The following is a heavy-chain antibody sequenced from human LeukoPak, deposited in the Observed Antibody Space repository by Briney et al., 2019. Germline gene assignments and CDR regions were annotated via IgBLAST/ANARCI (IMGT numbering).Heavy chain of an antibody. D-gene: IGHD2-2*02. CDR1: GGSFSGYY. CDR3: ARGGRYCSSTSCYMEPVALRYYYYMDV. Sequence: SETLSLTCAVYGGSFSGYYWSWIRQPPGKGLEWIGEINHSGSTNYNPSLKSRVTISVDTSKNQFSLKLSSVTAADTAVYYCARGGRYCSSTSCYMEPVALRYYYYMDVWGKGTTVTVSS. J-gene: IGHJ6*03. CDR2: INHSGST. V-gene: IGHV4-34*01.